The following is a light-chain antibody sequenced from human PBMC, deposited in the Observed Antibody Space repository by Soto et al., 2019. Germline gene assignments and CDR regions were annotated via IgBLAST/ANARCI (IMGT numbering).Light chain of an antibody. J-gene: IGLJ1*01. CDR1: SSNIRNNY. Sequence: SVLTXPPSVSAAPRQKVTISCSGSSSNIRNNYVSWYQQLPGTAPKLLIYDNNKRPSGIPDRFSGSKSGTSATLGITGLQTGDEADYYCGTWDSSLSAYVFGTGTKV. CDR2: DNN. V-gene: IGLV1-51*01. CDR3: GTWDSSLSAYV.